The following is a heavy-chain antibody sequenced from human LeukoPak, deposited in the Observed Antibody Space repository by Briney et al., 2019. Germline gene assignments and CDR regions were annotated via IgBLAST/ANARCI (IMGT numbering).Heavy chain of an antibody. V-gene: IGHV1-18*01. CDR1: GYTFTSYG. J-gene: IGHJ5*02. CDR2: ISAYNGNT. D-gene: IGHD3-22*01. CDR3: ARDRHGYSYYYDSSGYCDP. Sequence: GASVKVSCKASGYTFTSYGISWVRQAPGQGLEWMGWISAYNGNTNYAQKLQGGVTMTTDTSTSTAYMELWSLRSDDTAVYYCARDRHGYSYYYDSSGYCDPWGQGTLVTVSS.